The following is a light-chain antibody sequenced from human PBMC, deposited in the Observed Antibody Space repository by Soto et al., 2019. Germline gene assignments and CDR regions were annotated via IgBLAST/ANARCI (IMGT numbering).Light chain of an antibody. CDR2: GAS. Sequence: EIVLTQSPGTLSLSPGERATLSCRASQSVSSSYVAWYQQKPGQAPRLLIYGASSRATGIPDRFSGSGSGTSFALTISRLEPEDFAVYYCQQYGGSVTFGGGTKVEIK. V-gene: IGKV3-20*01. J-gene: IGKJ4*01. CDR3: QQYGGSVT. CDR1: QSVSSSY.